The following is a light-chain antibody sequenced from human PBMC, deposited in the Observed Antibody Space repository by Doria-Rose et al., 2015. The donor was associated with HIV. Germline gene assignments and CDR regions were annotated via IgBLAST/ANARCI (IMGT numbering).Light chain of an antibody. J-gene: IGLJ1*01. CDR1: NIGSKS. Sequence: LTQPPSVSVAPGQTARITCGGSNIGSKSVHWYQHKPGQAPVLVVSDDSDRPSGIPERFSGSNSGNTATLTISRVEAGDEADYYCQVWDSSSDHPGVFGTGTKVTVL. CDR3: QVWDSSSDHPGV. CDR2: DDS. V-gene: IGLV3-21*02.